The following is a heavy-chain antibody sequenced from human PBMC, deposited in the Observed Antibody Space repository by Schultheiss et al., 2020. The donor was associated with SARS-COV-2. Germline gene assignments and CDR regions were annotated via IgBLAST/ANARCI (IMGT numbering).Heavy chain of an antibody. D-gene: IGHD3-10*01. J-gene: IGHJ4*02. CDR2: ISYDGSKE. V-gene: IGHV3-30*18. Sequence: GGSLRLSCAASGFTFSNAWMSWVRQAPGKGLEWVAIISYDGSKEYYADSVQGRFSISRDNSNNTLYLQMNSLRPEDTAVYYCAKVHPSRGPIDYWGQGTLVTVAS. CDR1: GFTFSNAW. CDR3: AKVHPSRGPIDY.